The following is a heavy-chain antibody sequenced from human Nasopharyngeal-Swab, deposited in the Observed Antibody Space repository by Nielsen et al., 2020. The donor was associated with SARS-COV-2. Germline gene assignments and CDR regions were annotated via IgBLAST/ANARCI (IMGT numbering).Heavy chain of an antibody. D-gene: IGHD3-3*01. Sequence: WIRQPPGKGLEWIGSIYYSGSTYYNPPLKSRVTISVDTSKNQFSLKLSSVTAADTAVYYCARHGLSGITIFGVVIPKNWFDPWGQGTLVTVSS. J-gene: IGHJ5*02. CDR3: ARHGLSGITIFGVVIPKNWFDP. V-gene: IGHV4-39*01. CDR2: IYYSGST.